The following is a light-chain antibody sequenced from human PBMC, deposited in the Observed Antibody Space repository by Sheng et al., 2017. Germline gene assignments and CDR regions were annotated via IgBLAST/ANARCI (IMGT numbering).Light chain of an antibody. CDR2: GAS. CDR1: QTVDFNF. CDR3: QQYGTSVGFT. Sequence: EIVMTQSPATLSVSPGEKATLSCKASQTVDFNFLAWYQQKPGQAPRLLIYGASSRATGIPDRFGGSGSGTDFNLTISSLEPEDFAFYYCQQYGTSVGFTFGPGTNVEVK. V-gene: IGKV3-20*01. J-gene: IGKJ3*01.